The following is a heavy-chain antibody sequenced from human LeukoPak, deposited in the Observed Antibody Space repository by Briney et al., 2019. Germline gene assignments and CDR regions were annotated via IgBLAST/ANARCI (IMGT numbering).Heavy chain of an antibody. CDR1: GFTFSSYS. V-gene: IGHV3-21*01. Sequence: GALRLSCAASGFTFSSYSMNWVRQAPGKGLEWVSSISSSSSYIYYADSVKGRFTISRDNAKNSLYLQMNSLRAEDTAVYYCARDDGGGAYYFDYWGQGTLVTVSS. J-gene: IGHJ4*02. CDR2: ISSSSSYI. CDR3: ARDDGGGAYYFDY.